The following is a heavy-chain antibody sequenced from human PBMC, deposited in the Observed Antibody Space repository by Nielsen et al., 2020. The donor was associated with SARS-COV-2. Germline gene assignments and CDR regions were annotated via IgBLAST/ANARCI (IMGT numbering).Heavy chain of an antibody. CDR3: ARHFRGIAVWFDP. Sequence: GESLKISCQASGYSFTTYWIAWVRQMPGKGLEWMGFIYPGDSETRYSPSFQGQVTISADKSTTTAYLQWSSLKASDSAIYYCARHFRGIAVWFDPWGQGTLVSVSS. J-gene: IGHJ5*02. V-gene: IGHV5-51*01. CDR1: GYSFTTYW. CDR2: IYPGDSET. D-gene: IGHD2-21*01.